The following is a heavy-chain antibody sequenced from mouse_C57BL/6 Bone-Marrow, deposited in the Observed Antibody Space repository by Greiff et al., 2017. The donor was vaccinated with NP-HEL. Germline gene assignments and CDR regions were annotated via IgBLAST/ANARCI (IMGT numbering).Heavy chain of an antibody. CDR1: GYSITSGYY. D-gene: IGHD4-1*02. Sequence: ESGPGLVKPSQSLSLTCSVTGYSITSGYYWYWIRQFPGNKLEWMGYISYDGSNNYNPSLKNRIPITRDTSKNQFFLKLNSVTTEDTATYYCARQLEGFYFDYWGQGTTLTVSS. J-gene: IGHJ2*01. CDR2: ISYDGSN. V-gene: IGHV3-6*01. CDR3: ARQLEGFYFDY.